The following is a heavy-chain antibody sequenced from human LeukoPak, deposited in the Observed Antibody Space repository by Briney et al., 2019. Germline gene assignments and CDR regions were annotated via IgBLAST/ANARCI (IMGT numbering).Heavy chain of an antibody. CDR1: GFTLVDYG. CDR2: IRGKAYGGTT. D-gene: IGHD3-9*01. V-gene: IGHV3-49*04. CDR3: VRDKDWSYDY. J-gene: IGHJ4*02. Sequence: PGGSLRLSCAVSGFTLVDYGVGWVRQAPGRGLQWVGFIRGKAYGGTTEYAASVKGRFSISRDDSNTIAYLHMNSLKTEDTAVYYCVRDKDWSYDYWGQGTLVTVSS.